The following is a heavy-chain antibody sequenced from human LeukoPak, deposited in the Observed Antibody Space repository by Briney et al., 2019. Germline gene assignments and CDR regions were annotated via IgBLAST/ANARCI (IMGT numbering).Heavy chain of an antibody. CDR3: ARHPLISRPQRLVRRGGNYFDY. V-gene: IGHV4-39*01. CDR2: IYYSGST. D-gene: IGHD6-13*01. Sequence: PSETLSLTCTVSGGSISSSSYYWGWIRQPPGKGLEWIGSIYYSGSTYYNPSLKSRVTISVDTSKNQFSLKLSSVTAADTAVYYCARHPLISRPQRLVRRGGNYFDYWGQGTLVTVSS. CDR1: GGSISSSSYY. J-gene: IGHJ4*02.